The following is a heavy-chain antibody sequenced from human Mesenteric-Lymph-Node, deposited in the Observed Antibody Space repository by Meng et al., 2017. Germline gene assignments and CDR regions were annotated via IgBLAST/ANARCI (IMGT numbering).Heavy chain of an antibody. Sequence: SGPTLAKPTQTLTLTCTFSGFSLSTSGMCVSWVRQPPGKALEWLALIDWDDDKYYSTSLKTRLTISKDTSKNQVVLTMTNMDPVDTATYYCARTGYSSGWYYFDYWGQGTLVTVSS. D-gene: IGHD6-19*01. CDR1: GFSLSTSGMC. CDR2: IDWDDDK. J-gene: IGHJ4*02. V-gene: IGHV2-70*20. CDR3: ARTGYSSGWYYFDY.